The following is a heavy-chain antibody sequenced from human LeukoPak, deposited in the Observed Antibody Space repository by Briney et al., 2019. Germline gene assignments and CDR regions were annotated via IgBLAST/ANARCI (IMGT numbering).Heavy chain of an antibody. J-gene: IGHJ6*03. CDR1: GFTFSSYA. V-gene: IGHV3-23*01. D-gene: IGHD4-11*01. CDR3: AKDHYSNYATPYYMDV. CDR2: ISGSGGST. Sequence: GGSLRLSCAPSGFTFSSYAMSWVRQAPGKGLEWVSAISGSGGSTYYADSVKGRFTISRDNSKNTLYLQMNSLRAEDTAVYYCAKDHYSNYATPYYMDVWGKGTTVTVSS.